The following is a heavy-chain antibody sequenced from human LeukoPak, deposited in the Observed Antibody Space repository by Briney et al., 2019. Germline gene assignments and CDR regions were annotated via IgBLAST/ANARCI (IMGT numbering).Heavy chain of an antibody. V-gene: IGHV3-23*01. CDR3: AKWGDYDVLTGYYVSDY. J-gene: IGHJ4*02. CDR2: ISGSGGNT. CDR1: GFTFSNYA. D-gene: IGHD3-9*01. Sequence: GGALRLSCAASGFTFSNYAMSWGREGPGEGLGWGLAISGSGGNTYYADSVKGRFTISRDNSKNTVFLQMNSLRAEDTAVYYCAKWGDYDVLTGYYVSDYWGQGTLVTVSS.